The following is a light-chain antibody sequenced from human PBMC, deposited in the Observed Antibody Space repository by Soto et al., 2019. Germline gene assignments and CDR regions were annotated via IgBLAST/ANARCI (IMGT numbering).Light chain of an antibody. CDR3: QQRSNWHPVIT. CDR1: QSFSSY. CDR2: DAS. Sequence: EIVLTQSPATLSLSPGERATLSCRASQSFSSYLAWYQQKPGQAPRLLIYDASKRATGIPARFSGRGSGTDFTLHISSLEPEDFAVYYCQQRSNWHPVITFGQGTRLEIK. J-gene: IGKJ5*01. V-gene: IGKV3-11*01.